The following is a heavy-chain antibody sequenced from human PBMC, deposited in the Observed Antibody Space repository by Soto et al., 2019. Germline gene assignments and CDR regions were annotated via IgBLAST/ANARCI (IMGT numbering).Heavy chain of an antibody. V-gene: IGHV1-69*06. Sequence: SVKVSCKASGGTFSSYAISWVRQAPGQGLEWMGGIIPIFGTANYAQKFRGRVTITADKSTSTAYMELSSLRSEDTAVYYCARGRSDGGYSGYDYGEYYYYYGMDVWGQGTTVTVSS. D-gene: IGHD5-12*01. CDR3: ARGRSDGGYSGYDYGEYYYYYGMDV. CDR1: GGTFSSYA. CDR2: IIPIFGTA. J-gene: IGHJ6*02.